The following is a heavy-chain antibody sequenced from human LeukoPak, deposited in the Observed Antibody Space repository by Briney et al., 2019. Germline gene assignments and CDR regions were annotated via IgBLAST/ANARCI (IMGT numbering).Heavy chain of an antibody. D-gene: IGHD2-2*02. J-gene: IGHJ4*02. CDR2: IYYSGST. CDR3: ARHPTYTYGAADY. V-gene: IGHV4-39*01. CDR1: GGSISSSSYY. Sequence: PSETLSLTCTVSGGSISSSSYYWGWIRQPPGKGLEWIGTIYYSGSTYYNPSLKSRVTISVDTSKNQFSLKLSSVTAADTAVYYCARHPTYTYGAADYWGQGTLVTVSS.